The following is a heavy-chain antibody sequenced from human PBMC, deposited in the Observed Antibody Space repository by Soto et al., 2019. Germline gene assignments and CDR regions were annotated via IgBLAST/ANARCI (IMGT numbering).Heavy chain of an antibody. Sequence: QVQLVQSGAEVKKPGSSVKVSCKASGGTFSSYTISWVRQAPGQGLEWMGRIITILGIANYAQKFQGRVTITADKSTSTAYMELSSLRSEDTAVYYCARVLCSSTSCYPGGYYYYMDVWGKGTTVTVSS. CDR1: GGTFSSYT. CDR3: ARVLCSSTSCYPGGYYYYMDV. V-gene: IGHV1-69*02. J-gene: IGHJ6*03. CDR2: IITILGIA. D-gene: IGHD2-2*01.